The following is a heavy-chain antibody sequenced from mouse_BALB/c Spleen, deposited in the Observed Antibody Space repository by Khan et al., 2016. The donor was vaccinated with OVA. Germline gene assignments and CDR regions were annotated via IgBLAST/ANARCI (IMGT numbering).Heavy chain of an antibody. CDR3: ARGYDFFAY. CDR1: GYSFTGYY. CDR2: VNPNTGNT. D-gene: IGHD2-14*01. J-gene: IGHJ3*01. Sequence: VQLQQSGPDLVKPGASVKMSCKASGYSFTGYYMNWVKQSHGKSLECIGRVNPNTGNTNYNQKFRGKAILIVDTSSSTAYMELRSLTSDDSALYYWARGYDFFAYWGQGTLVTVSA. V-gene: IGHV1-26*01.